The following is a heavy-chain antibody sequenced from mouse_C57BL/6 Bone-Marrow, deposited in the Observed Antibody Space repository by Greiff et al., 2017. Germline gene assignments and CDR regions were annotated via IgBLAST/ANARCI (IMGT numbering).Heavy chain of an antibody. CDR1: GYTFTSYW. D-gene: IGHD1-1*01. CDR3: ARHIDGSSSFDV. CDR2: IHPNSGST. Sequence: QVQLQQPGAELVKPGASVKLSCKASGYTFTSYWMHWVKQRPGQGLEWIGMIHPNSGSTNYNEKFKSKATLTVDKSSSTAYMQLSRLTSEDSAVYYGARHIDGSSSFDVWGTGTTVTVSS. V-gene: IGHV1-64*01. J-gene: IGHJ1*03.